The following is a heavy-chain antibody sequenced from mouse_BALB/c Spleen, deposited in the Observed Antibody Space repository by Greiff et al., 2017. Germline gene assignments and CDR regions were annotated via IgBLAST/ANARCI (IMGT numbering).Heavy chain of an antibody. D-gene: IGHD2-1*01. V-gene: IGHV5-12-2*01. J-gene: IGHJ1*01. CDR1: GFTFSSYT. Sequence: EVMLVESGGGLVQPGGSLKLSCAASGFTFSSYTMSWVRQTPEKRLEWVAYISNGGGSTYYPDTVKGRFTISRDNAKNTLYLQMSSLKSEDTAMYYCARHFYYGNYWYFDVWGAGTTVTVSS. CDR2: ISNGGGST. CDR3: ARHFYYGNYWYFDV.